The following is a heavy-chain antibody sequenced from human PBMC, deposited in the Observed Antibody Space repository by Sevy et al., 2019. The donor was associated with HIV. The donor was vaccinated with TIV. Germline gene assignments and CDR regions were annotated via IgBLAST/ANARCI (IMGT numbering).Heavy chain of an antibody. Sequence: SETLSLTCTVSGGSISSYYWSWIRQPPGKGLEWIGYIYYSGSTNYNPSLKSRVTISVDASKNQFSLKLSSVTAADTAVYYCARSRYSSSWYAYNWFDPWGQGTLVTVSS. CDR3: ARSRYSSSWYAYNWFDP. J-gene: IGHJ5*02. V-gene: IGHV4-59*01. D-gene: IGHD6-13*01. CDR1: GGSISSYY. CDR2: IYYSGST.